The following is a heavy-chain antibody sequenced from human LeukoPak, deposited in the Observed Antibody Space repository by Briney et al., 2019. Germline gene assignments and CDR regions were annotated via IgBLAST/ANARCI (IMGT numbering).Heavy chain of an antibody. D-gene: IGHD5-24*01. Sequence: GGSLRLSCAVSGFTLSSYWMSWVRQAPGKGLEWVANIKQDGSAKNYVDSVRGRFTISRDNAKNSLNLQMNSLRVEDTALYYCARGATCEYWGQGTLVTVSS. CDR1: GFTLSSYW. V-gene: IGHV3-7*01. J-gene: IGHJ4*02. CDR3: ARGATCEY. CDR2: IKQDGSAK.